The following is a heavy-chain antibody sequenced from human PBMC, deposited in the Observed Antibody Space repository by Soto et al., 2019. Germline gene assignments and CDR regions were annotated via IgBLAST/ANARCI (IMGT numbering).Heavy chain of an antibody. CDR3: ARGRHYYDSSGYPYFDY. D-gene: IGHD3-22*01. J-gene: IGHJ4*02. CDR2: IYYSGST. CDR1: GGSISSGDYY. Sequence: SETLSLTCTVSGGSISSGDYYWSWIRQPPGKGLEWIGYIYYSGSTYYNPSLKSRVTISVDTSKNQFSLKLSSVTAADTAVYYCARGRHYYDSSGYPYFDYWGQGTLVTVS. V-gene: IGHV4-30-4*01.